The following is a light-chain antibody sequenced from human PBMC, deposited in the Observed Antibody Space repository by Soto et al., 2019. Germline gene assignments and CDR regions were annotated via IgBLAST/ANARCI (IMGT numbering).Light chain of an antibody. CDR3: QQYDNWPPRFT. CDR1: QSVSTN. J-gene: IGKJ3*01. Sequence: EIEMTQSPATLSVSPGERATLSCRASQSVSTNLAWYQQKPGQVPRLLIYGASTRATGVPARFSGSGSGTAFTLTISSLQSEDFAVYYCQQYDNWPPRFTFGPGTKVDI. V-gene: IGKV3-15*01. CDR2: GAS.